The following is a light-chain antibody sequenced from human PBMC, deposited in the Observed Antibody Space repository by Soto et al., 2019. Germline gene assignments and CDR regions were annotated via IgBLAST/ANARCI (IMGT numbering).Light chain of an antibody. V-gene: IGKV3-20*01. CDR3: QQYGGSPLVT. Sequence: EIVLTQSPGTLSLSPGERATLSCRASQSVISSYLAWYQQKPGQAPRLLIYGTSSRATGIPDRFSGSGSGTDFTLTISRLEPEDCAVYFCQQYGGSPLVTFGQGTRLEIK. CDR2: GTS. CDR1: QSVISSY. J-gene: IGKJ5*01.